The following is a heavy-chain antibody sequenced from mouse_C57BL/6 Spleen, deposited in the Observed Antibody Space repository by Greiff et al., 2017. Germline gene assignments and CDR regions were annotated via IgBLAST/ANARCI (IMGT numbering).Heavy chain of an antibody. J-gene: IGHJ2*01. V-gene: IGHV1-82*01. CDR1: GYAFSSSW. CDR2: IYPGDGDT. D-gene: IGHD1-1*01. CDR3: ARRVTTVVEGHFDY. Sequence: QVQLKESGPELVKPGASVKISCKASGYAFSSSWMNWVKQRPGKGLEWIGRIYPGDGDTNYNGKFKGKATLTADKSSSTAYMQLSSLTSEDSAVYFCARRVTTVVEGHFDYWGQGTTLTVSS.